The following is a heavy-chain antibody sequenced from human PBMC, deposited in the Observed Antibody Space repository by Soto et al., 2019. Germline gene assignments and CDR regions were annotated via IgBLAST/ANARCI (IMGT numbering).Heavy chain of an antibody. V-gene: IGHV3-33*01. CDR3: ARDNSNLLYYYYGMDV. J-gene: IGHJ6*02. CDR2: IWYDGSNK. Sequence: GGSLRLSCAASGFTFSSYGMHWVRQAPGKGLEWVAVIWYDGSNKYYADSVKGRFTISRDNSKNTLYLQMNSLRAEDTAVYYCARDNSNLLYYYYGMDVWGQGTTVTVSS. D-gene: IGHD4-4*01. CDR1: GFTFSSYG.